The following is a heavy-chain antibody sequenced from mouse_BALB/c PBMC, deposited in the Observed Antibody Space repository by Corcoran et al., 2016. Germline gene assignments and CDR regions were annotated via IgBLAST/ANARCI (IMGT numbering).Heavy chain of an antibody. CDR3: AREGNGNYAMDY. J-gene: IGHJ4*01. Sequence: EVQLQQSGAELVKPGASVKLSCTASGFNIKDTYMHWVKQKPGQGLEWIGYINPYNDGTKYNEKFKGKATLTSDKSSSTAYMELSSLTSEDSAVYYCAREGNGNYAMDYWGQGTSVTVSS. V-gene: IGHV1S136*01. CDR2: INPYNDGT. D-gene: IGHD2-1*01. CDR1: GFNIKDTY.